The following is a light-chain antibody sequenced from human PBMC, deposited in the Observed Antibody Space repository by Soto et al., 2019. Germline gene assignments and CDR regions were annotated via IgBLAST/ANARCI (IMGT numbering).Light chain of an antibody. CDR1: QAISNW. J-gene: IGKJ2*01. V-gene: IGKV1-5*01. CDR2: DAS. Sequence: IQRTPKTSPLSSSIGDRVTITCRASQAISNWLAWYQQKPGKAPKVLIYDASTLEGGVPSRFIGRRSCTDVTLTIISRLQTDFTALYSHHQSAYPLPFG. CDR3: HHQSAYPLP.